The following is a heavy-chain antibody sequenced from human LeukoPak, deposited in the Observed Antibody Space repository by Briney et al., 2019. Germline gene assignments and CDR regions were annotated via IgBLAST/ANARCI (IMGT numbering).Heavy chain of an antibody. CDR1: GYTFTGYY. CDR3: ARDRSWEKNAFDI. D-gene: IGHD1-26*01. V-gene: IGHV1-2*02. CDR2: INPNSGGT. Sequence: ASVKVSCKASGYTFTGYYMHWVRQVPGQGLEWMGWINPNSGGTNYAQKFQGRVTMTRDTSISTAYMELSRLRSDDTAVYYCARDRSWEKNAFDIWGQGTMVTVSS. J-gene: IGHJ3*02.